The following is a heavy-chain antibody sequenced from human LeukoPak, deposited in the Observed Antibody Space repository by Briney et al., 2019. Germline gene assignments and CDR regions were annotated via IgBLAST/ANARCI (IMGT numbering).Heavy chain of an antibody. CDR2: IYYSGST. V-gene: IGHV4-59*01. J-gene: IGHJ4*02. CDR1: GGSISSYY. Sequence: SETLSLTCTVPGGSISSYYWSWIRQPPGKGLEWIGYIYYSGSTNYNPSLKSRVTISVDTSKNQLSLKLSSVTAADTAVYYCAREYGSGSFVDYWGQGTLVTVSS. CDR3: AREYGSGSFVDY. D-gene: IGHD3-10*01.